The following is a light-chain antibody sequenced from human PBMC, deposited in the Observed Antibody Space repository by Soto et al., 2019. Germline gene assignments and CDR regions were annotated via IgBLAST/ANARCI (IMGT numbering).Light chain of an antibody. J-gene: IGKJ1*01. V-gene: IGKV3-20*01. CDR2: GAS. CDR1: QSVGSTY. CDR3: QQYGDSPWT. Sequence: EIVLTQSPGTLSLSPGERATLSCRARQSVGSTYLAWYQQKPGQAPRLLIYGASDRATGVPDRFSGSGSGTDFTLTISRLEPEDVAVYYCQQYGDSPWTFGQGTKVEIK.